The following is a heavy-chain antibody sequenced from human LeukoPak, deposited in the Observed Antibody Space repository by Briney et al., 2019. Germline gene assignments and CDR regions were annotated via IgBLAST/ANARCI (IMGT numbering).Heavy chain of an antibody. J-gene: IGHJ4*02. CDR1: GFTFRTYW. V-gene: IGHV3-7*01. D-gene: IGHD3-10*01. Sequence: GGSLRLSCAASGFTFRTYWMSWVRQAPGKGLEWVANIKTDGSEKHYVDSVKGRFTISRDNAKNSLYLQMNSLRAEDTAVYHCARDRDWFGEFYDYWGQGTLVTVSS. CDR2: IKTDGSEK. CDR3: ARDRDWFGEFYDY.